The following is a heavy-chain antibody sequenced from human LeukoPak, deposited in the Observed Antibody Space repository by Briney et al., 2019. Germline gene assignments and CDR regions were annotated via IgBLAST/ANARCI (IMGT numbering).Heavy chain of an antibody. CDR3: ARDRYGDGFAHFDY. J-gene: IGHJ4*02. V-gene: IGHV1-2*02. CDR2: ITPSGGT. CDR1: GYTFTSYA. D-gene: IGHD5-24*01. Sequence: ASVKVSCKASGYTFTSYAMHWVRQAPGQGLEWMGWITPSGGTNYPQKFQGRVAITRDTSITTAYMDLSRLTSDDTAVYYCARDRYGDGFAHFDYWGQGTLVTVSS.